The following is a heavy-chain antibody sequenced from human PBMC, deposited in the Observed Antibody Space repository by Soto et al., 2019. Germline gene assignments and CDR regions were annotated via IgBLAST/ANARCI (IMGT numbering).Heavy chain of an antibody. Sequence: EVQLVESGGGLVQPGGSLRLSCEASGFTFRNYDMHWVRQGTGKGLEWVSGISAAGDPDYADSVEGRFTISRENAQNSFFLQMNSLRVGYPAVYYCARTDRDFYGLDVWGQGTTVIVSS. V-gene: IGHV3-13*05. J-gene: IGHJ6*02. CDR2: ISAAGDP. CDR1: GFTFRNYD. CDR3: ARTDRDFYGLDV.